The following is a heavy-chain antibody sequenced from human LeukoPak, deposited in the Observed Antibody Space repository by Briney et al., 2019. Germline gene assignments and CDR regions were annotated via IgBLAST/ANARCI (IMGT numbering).Heavy chain of an antibody. J-gene: IGHJ4*02. Sequence: PGGSLRLSCAASGFTFSSYSMNWVRQAPGKGLEWVSYISSSSSTIYYADSVKGRFTISRDNAKNSLYLQMNSLRAEDTAVYYCARESGRYFDWLLYDYWGQGTLVTVSS. D-gene: IGHD3-9*01. V-gene: IGHV3-48*01. CDR2: ISSSSSTI. CDR1: GFTFSSYS. CDR3: ARESGRYFDWLLYDY.